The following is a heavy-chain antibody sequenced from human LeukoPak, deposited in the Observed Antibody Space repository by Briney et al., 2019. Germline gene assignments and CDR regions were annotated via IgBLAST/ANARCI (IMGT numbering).Heavy chain of an antibody. J-gene: IGHJ4*02. D-gene: IGHD2-2*01. Sequence: GGSLRLSCAASGFTFSSYWMHWVRQVPGKGLVWVSRSNSDGSYTNYADSVKGRFTISRDNAKNTLYLQMNSLRAEDTAVYYCARNPAKVVPAVYWGQGALVTVSS. CDR3: ARNPAKVVPAVY. CDR2: SNSDGSYT. CDR1: GFTFSSYW. V-gene: IGHV3-74*01.